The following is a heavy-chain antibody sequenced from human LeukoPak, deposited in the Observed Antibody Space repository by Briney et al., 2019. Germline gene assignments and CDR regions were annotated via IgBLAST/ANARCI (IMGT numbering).Heavy chain of an antibody. J-gene: IGHJ4*02. D-gene: IGHD5-24*01. CDR2: IIPIFGTA. Sequence: SVKVSCKASGGTFGSYAISWVRQAPGQGLEWMGGIIPIFGTANYAQKFQGRVTITTDESTSTAYTELSSLRSEDTALYYCAREDVEMATINYWGQGTLVTVSS. CDR3: AREDVEMATINY. V-gene: IGHV1-69*05. CDR1: GGTFGSYA.